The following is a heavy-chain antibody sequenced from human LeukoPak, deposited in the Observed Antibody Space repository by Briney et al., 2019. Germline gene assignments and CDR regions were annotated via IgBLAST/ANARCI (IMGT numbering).Heavy chain of an antibody. CDR1: GFTFRSYD. V-gene: IGHV3-23*01. D-gene: IGHD4-17*01. CDR3: AKDQYGEAFDI. CDR2: ISGSGSAT. J-gene: IGHJ3*02. Sequence: PGESLTLSCTASGFTFRSYDKNWVRHAPGTGQEWVSAISGSGSATYYADSVKGRFTISRDNSKNTLYLQMSSLRAEDTAVYYCAKDQYGEAFDIWGAGTMVSVSP.